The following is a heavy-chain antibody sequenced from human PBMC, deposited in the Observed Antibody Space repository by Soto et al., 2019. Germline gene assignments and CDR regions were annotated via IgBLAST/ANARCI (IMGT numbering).Heavy chain of an antibody. Sequence: GGSLRLSCTASGLSVRNNYMSWVRQAPGMGLEWVSVIYNDGTTYYADSVKGRFTLSRDTSKNTLSLQMDSLRAEDTAVYYCVRPLPSGRNYGMDVWGQGTTVTVSS. CDR1: GLSVRNNY. V-gene: IGHV3-53*01. J-gene: IGHJ6*02. D-gene: IGHD3-10*01. CDR2: IYNDGTT. CDR3: VRPLPSGRNYGMDV.